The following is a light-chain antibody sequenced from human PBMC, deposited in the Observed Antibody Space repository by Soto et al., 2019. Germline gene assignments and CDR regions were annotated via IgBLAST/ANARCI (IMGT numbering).Light chain of an antibody. CDR1: HDIINY. V-gene: IGKV1-33*01. Sequence: DIQMTQSPSSLSASVGDRVTITCQASHDIINYLNWFQQKPGEAPKLLIFDAFKLETGVPSRFSGSGSGTDCTLTISSLQPEDISTYYCQQYDNLSVTFGGGTKVEIK. CDR3: QQYDNLSVT. J-gene: IGKJ4*01. CDR2: DAF.